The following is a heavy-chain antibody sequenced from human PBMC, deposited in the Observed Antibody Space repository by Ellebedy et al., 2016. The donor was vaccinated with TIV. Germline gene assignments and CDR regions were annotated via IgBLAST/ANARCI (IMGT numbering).Heavy chain of an antibody. CDR1: GFSFSRYT. J-gene: IGHJ4*02. CDR3: ATEYDILTGYPYYFDY. D-gene: IGHD3-9*01. Sequence: PGGSLRLSCAASGFSFSRYTMNWVRQAPGKGLEWVSSISRSTTNIHYADSVKGRFTISRDNAKNSLYLQMNSLRAEDTAVYYCATEYDILTGYPYYFDYWGQGTLVTVSS. CDR2: ISRSTTNI. V-gene: IGHV3-21*01.